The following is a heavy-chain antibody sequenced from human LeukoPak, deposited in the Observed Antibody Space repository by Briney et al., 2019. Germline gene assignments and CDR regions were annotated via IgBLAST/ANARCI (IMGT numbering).Heavy chain of an antibody. CDR3: ARDGSYYYDSSGYYNWFDP. CDR1: GYTFTNYD. J-gene: IGHJ5*02. V-gene: IGHV1-8*01. CDR2: MTPNTGKT. Sequence: WASVKVSCKTSGYTFTNYDIYWVRQAAGQGLEWVGRMTPNTGKTGYAQKFQGRVTMTRDTSTSTVYMELSSLRSEDTAVYYCARDGSYYYDSSGYYNWFDPWGQGTLVTVSS. D-gene: IGHD3-22*01.